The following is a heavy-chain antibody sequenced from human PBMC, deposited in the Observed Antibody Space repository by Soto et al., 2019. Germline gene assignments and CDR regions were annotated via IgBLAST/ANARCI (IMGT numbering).Heavy chain of an antibody. J-gene: IGHJ4*02. V-gene: IGHV2-70*01. CDR1: GFSLSTSGMC. D-gene: IGHD3-22*01. CDR2: IDWDDDK. Sequence: ESGPTLVNPTQTLTLTCTFSGFSLSTSGMCVSWIRQPPGKALEWLALIDWDDDKYYSTSLKTRLTISKDTSKNQVVLTMTNMDPVDTATYYCARLTYNYYYDSSGYIYYFDYWGQGTLVTVSS. CDR3: ARLTYNYYYDSSGYIYYFDY.